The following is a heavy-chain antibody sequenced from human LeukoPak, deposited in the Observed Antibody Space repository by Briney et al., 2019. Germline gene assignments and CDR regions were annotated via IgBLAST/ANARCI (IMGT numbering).Heavy chain of an antibody. Sequence: SQTLSLTCAISGDSVSSKSAAWNWIRQSPSRGLEWLGRTYYRSKWHSEYAVSVKSRIGINPDTSRNQFSLQLNSVTPEDTAVYYGARDSPPKEEYYVVSGNQDYWGKETLVTVSS. CDR3: ARDSPPKEEYYVVSGNQDY. CDR2: TYYRSKWHS. J-gene: IGHJ4*02. V-gene: IGHV6-1*01. D-gene: IGHD3-16*01. CDR1: GDSVSSKSAA.